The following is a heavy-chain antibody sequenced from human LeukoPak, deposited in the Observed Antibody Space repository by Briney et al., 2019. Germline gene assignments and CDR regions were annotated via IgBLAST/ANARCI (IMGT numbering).Heavy chain of an antibody. Sequence: PGGSLRLSCAASGFTFSSYAMSWVRQAPGKGLEWVSGISGSGGSTYYADSVKGRFTISRDNSKNTLYLQMTSLRAEDTAVYYCAKCTTRNTHYPIDYWGQGTLVTVSS. CDR1: GFTFSSYA. CDR2: ISGSGGST. J-gene: IGHJ4*02. V-gene: IGHV3-23*01. CDR3: AKCTTRNTHYPIDY. D-gene: IGHD4-17*01.